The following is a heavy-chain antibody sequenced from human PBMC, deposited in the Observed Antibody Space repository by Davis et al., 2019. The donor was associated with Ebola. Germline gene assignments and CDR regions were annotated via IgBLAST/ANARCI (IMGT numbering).Heavy chain of an antibody. CDR3: VRDYLFALDI. CDR2: IGTRGDPT. V-gene: IGHV3-48*02. Sequence: PGGSLRLFCAASGFTFSSYTMNWVRQAPGKGLEWVSYIGTRGDPTVYADSVKGRFTVSRDDANNSLSLLMSSLRDEDTAVYYCVRDYLFALDIWGQGTMVTVSS. J-gene: IGHJ3*02. CDR1: GFTFSSYT.